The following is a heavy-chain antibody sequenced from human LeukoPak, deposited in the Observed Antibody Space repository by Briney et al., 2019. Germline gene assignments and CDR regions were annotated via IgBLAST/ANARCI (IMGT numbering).Heavy chain of an antibody. J-gene: IGHJ4*02. Sequence: GGSLRLSCAASGFTFSSYSMNWVRQAPGKGLEWVSYISSSSSTIYYADSVKGRFTISRDNSKNTLYLQMNSLRVEDTAVYYCASRYSSSWYVLDYWGQGTLVTVST. D-gene: IGHD6-13*01. CDR2: ISSSSSTI. V-gene: IGHV3-48*01. CDR1: GFTFSSYS. CDR3: ASRYSSSWYVLDY.